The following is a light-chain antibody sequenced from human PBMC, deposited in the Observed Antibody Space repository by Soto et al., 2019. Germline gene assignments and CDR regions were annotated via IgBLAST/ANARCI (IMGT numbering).Light chain of an antibody. CDR1: SRDIGGYDF. J-gene: IGLJ2*01. CDR3: SSYGGSNNLL. V-gene: IGLV2-8*01. Sequence: QSVLTQPPSASGSPGRSVTISCTGTSRDIGGYDFVSWYQQHPGKAPKLLIYDVIKRPSGVPDRFSGSKSGNTASLTVSGLQTDDEADYYCSSYGGSNNLLFGGGTKLTVL. CDR2: DVI.